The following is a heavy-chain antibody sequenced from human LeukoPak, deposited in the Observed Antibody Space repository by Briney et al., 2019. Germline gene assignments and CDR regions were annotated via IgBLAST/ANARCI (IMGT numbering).Heavy chain of an antibody. CDR2: ISSSGSTM. CDR3: ARGYYDSSGYYYESVDY. Sequence: GGSLRLSCAASGFTFSSYEMNWVRQAPGKGLEWVSYISSSGSTMYYADSVKGRFTISRDNAKNSLYLQMNSLRAEDTAVYYCARGYYDSSGYYYESVDYWGQGTLVTVSS. CDR1: GFTFSSYE. D-gene: IGHD3-22*01. J-gene: IGHJ4*02. V-gene: IGHV3-48*03.